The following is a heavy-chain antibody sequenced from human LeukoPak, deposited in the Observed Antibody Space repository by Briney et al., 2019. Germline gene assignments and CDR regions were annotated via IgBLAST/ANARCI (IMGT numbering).Heavy chain of an antibody. Sequence: GGSLRLSCAASGFTVSTYAMSWVRQAPGKGLEWVSGISGTGGSTYYADSVKGRFTISRDNSKNTLYLQMNSLRAEDTAVYYCAKDRVTIFGVATLNYYYYMDVWGKGTTVTVSS. CDR3: AKDRVTIFGVATLNYYYYMDV. J-gene: IGHJ6*03. V-gene: IGHV3-23*01. CDR1: GFTVSTYA. CDR2: ISGTGGST. D-gene: IGHD3-3*01.